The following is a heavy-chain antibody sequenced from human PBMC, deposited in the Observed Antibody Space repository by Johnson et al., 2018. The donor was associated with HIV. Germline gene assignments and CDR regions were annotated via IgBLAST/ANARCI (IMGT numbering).Heavy chain of an antibody. J-gene: IGHJ3*02. V-gene: IGHV3-30*02. Sequence: QEKLVESGGGLVKPGGSLRLSCAASGFTFSDYYMSWIRQAPGKGLEWVAFIRYDGSNKYYADSVKGRFTISRDNSKNTLYLQMNSLRAEDTAVYYCARVPWSLDAFDIWGQGTMVTVSS. CDR2: IRYDGSNK. CDR1: GFTFSDYY. CDR3: ARVPWSLDAFDI. D-gene: IGHD2-15*01.